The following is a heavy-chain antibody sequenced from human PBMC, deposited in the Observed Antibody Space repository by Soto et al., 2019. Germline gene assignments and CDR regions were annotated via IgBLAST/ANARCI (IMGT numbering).Heavy chain of an antibody. V-gene: IGHV4-30-2*05. J-gene: IGHJ4*02. Sequence: SETLSLTCAVSGGYISSGGYSWSWIRQPPGKGLEWIGYIYHSGSTYYNPSLKSRVTISVDTSKNQFSLKLNSVTAADTAVYYCASRHSSPYFDYWGQGTLVTAPQ. CDR3: ASRHSSPYFDY. CDR2: IYHSGST. D-gene: IGHD6-13*01. CDR1: GGYISSGGYS.